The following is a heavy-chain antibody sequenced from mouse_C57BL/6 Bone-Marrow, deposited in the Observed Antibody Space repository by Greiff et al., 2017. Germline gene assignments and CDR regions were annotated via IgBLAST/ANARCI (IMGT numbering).Heavy chain of an antibody. CDR2: ISSGGSYT. J-gene: IGHJ2*01. V-gene: IGHV5-6*02. Sequence: EVMLVESGGDLVKPGGSLKLSCAASGFTFSSYGMSWVRQTPDKRLEWVATISSGGSYTYYPDSVKGRFTISRDNAKNTLYLQMSSLKSEDTAMYYCASDGYYGDYWGQGTTLTVSS. CDR3: ASDGYYGDY. CDR1: GFTFSSYG. D-gene: IGHD2-3*01.